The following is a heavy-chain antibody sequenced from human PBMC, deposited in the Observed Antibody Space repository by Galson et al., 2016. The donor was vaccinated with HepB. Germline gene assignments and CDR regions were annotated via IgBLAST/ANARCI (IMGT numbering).Heavy chain of an antibody. CDR1: GFTFRSYI. CDR3: ARDCGSGYLDAFDI. J-gene: IGHJ3*02. D-gene: IGHD3-22*01. CDR2: ISSGSAYK. V-gene: IGHV3-21*01. Sequence: SLRLSCAVSGFTFRSYIMNWVRQAPGKGLEWVASISSGSAYKYYAESMKGRFTIPRDNAKQSLYLQMSSLRAEDTAVYYCARDCGSGYLDAFDIWGQGTMVTVSS.